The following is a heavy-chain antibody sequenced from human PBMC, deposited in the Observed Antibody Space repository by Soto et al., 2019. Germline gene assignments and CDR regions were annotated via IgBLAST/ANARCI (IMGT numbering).Heavy chain of an antibody. CDR1: GGTFRGYY. J-gene: IGHJ5*02. V-gene: IGHV4-34*01. D-gene: IGHD2-2*01. CDR2: INHSGST. CDR3: ARAARRYCSSTSCYARVARKYNWFDP. Sequence: SETLSLTCTVYGGTFRGYYWSWIRQPPGKGLEWIGEINHSGSTNYNPSLKSRVTISVDTSKNQFSLKLSSVTAADTAVYYCARAARRYCSSTSCYARVARKYNWFDPWGQGTLVTVSS.